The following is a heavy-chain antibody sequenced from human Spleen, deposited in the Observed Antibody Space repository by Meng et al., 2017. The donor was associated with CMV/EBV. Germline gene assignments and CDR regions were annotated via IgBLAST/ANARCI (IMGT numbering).Heavy chain of an antibody. J-gene: IGHJ4*02. CDR2: LYYTGST. V-gene: IGHV4-39*01. CDR3: ARLVFGVALIDY. CDR1: GGSISSSSYY. D-gene: IGHD3-3*01. Sequence: SETLSLTCTVSGGSISSSSYYWGWIRQPPGKGLEWIGSLYYTGSTSYNPSLKSRVTMSVDTSKNQFSLKLSSVTAADTALYYCARLVFGVALIDYWGQGTLVTVS.